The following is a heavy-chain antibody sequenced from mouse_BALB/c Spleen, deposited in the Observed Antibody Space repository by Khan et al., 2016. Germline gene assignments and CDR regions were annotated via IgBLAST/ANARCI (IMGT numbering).Heavy chain of an antibody. V-gene: IGHV1-12*01. CDR3: AREGNCFDY. CDR1: GYTFTSYN. Sequence: QVQLQQPGAELVKPGASVKMSCKASGYTFTSYNMHWVKQTPGQGLEWIGAIYPGNGDTSYNQKFKGKATLTADKSSSTAYMQLSSLTSEDSAVYYCAREGNCFDYWGQGTTLTVSS. CDR2: IYPGNGDT. J-gene: IGHJ2*01. D-gene: IGHD2-14*01.